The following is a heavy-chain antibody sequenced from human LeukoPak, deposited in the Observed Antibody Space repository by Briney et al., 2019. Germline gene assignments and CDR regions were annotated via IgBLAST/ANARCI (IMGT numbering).Heavy chain of an antibody. D-gene: IGHD3-22*01. V-gene: IGHV3-49*04. CDR1: GFTFSDHY. Sequence: PGGSLRLSCAASGFTFSDHYIDWVRQAPGKGVEWVGFIRSKAYGGTTKNAASVKGRFTISRDDSRSIAYLQMNSLKTEDTAVYYCTRRYNYDSSGYYYVRDAFDIWGQGTMVTVSS. CDR2: IRSKAYGGTT. CDR3: TRRYNYDSSGYYYVRDAFDI. J-gene: IGHJ3*02.